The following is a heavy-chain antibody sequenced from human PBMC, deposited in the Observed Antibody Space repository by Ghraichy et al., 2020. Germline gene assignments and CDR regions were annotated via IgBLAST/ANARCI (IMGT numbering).Heavy chain of an antibody. Sequence: SVKVSCKASGGTFSSYAISWVRQAPGQGLEWMGGIIPIFGTANYAQKFQGRVTITADESTSTAYMELSSLRSEDTAVYYCARRSTTVTRDSYYYYYYMDVGGKGPGLTIS. CDR2: IIPIFGTA. V-gene: IGHV1-69*13. D-gene: IGHD4-17*01. J-gene: IGHJ6*03. CDR3: ARRSTTVTRDSYYYYYYMDV. CDR1: GGTFSSYA.